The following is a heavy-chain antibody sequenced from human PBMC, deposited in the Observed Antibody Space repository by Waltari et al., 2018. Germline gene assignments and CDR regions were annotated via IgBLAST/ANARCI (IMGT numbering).Heavy chain of an antibody. CDR1: GFTFNDHG. Sequence: QVQLVESGGGVVQPGGSLRLSCAASGFTFNDHGMPWVRQAPGKGLEWVAFVWFDGSNQYYADSVKGRFTISRDNSKNTLYLQMNSLRPEDTAVYYCAKDSLFRVTTFGYMDVWGKGTTVTVSS. D-gene: IGHD3-16*01. J-gene: IGHJ6*03. CDR2: VWFDGSNQ. CDR3: AKDSLFRVTTFGYMDV. V-gene: IGHV3-30*02.